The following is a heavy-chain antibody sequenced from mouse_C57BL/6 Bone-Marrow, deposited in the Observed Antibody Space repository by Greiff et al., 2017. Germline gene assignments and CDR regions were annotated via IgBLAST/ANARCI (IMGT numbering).Heavy chain of an antibody. CDR3: SRQVTTVIATKYFDV. CDR2: ISGGGGNT. J-gene: IGHJ1*03. Sequence: VKVVESGGGLVKPGGSLKLSCAASGFTFSSYTMSWVRQTPGKRLQWVAAISGGGGNTYYPDSVKGRFTISRDNAKNILYLQMSSLRSEDTALYYCSRQVTTVIATKYFDVWGTGTTVTVSS. D-gene: IGHD1-1*01. CDR1: GFTFSSYT. V-gene: IGHV5-9*01.